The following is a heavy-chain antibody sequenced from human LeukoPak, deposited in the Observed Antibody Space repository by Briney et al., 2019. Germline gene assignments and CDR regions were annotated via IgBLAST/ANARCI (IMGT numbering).Heavy chain of an antibody. CDR2: LSSDGRRT. CDR1: GFTIRIHW. J-gene: IGHJ6*03. CDR3: VREVEVVTATIGAYYYYYTDV. V-gene: IGHV3-74*01. D-gene: IGHD2-2*02. Sequence: PGGSLRLSCAASGFTIRIHWMHWVRQAPGKGLVWVSRLSSDGRRTDYAASVKGRFTISRDNAKNTLFLQMNSLRPDDTAVYYCVREVEVVTATIGAYYYYYTDVWGKGTTVTVSS.